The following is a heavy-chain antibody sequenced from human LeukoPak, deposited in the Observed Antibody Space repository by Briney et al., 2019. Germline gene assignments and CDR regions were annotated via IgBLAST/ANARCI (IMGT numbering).Heavy chain of an antibody. Sequence: GGSLRLSCAASGFTFSTTGMSWVRQAPGQGLGWVSGISGNSDKTYYTDSVKGRFSVFRDNSRNTLYLQMNNVRVEDTALYYCAKTAISSGEWGQGTLVTVSS. V-gene: IGHV3-23*01. J-gene: IGHJ4*02. CDR1: GFTFSTTG. D-gene: IGHD2-21*02. CDR3: AKTAISSGE. CDR2: ISGNSDKT.